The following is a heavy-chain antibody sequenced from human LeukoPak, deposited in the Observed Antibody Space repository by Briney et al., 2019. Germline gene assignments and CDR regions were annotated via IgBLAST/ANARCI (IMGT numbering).Heavy chain of an antibody. D-gene: IGHD5-18*01. CDR1: GASISNYY. J-gene: IGHJ4*02. CDR2: IYTSGNT. V-gene: IGHV4-4*07. Sequence: PSETLSLTCTASGASISNYYWIWIWQPAGKGLEWIGLIYTSGNTNYNPSLKSRVTMSVDTSKNQFSLKLSSVTAADTAVYYCARVRGITSMAYFDYWGQGTLVTVSS. CDR3: ARVRGITSMAYFDY.